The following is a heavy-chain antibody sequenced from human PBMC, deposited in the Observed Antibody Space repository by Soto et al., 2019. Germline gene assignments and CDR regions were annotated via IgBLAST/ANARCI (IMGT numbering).Heavy chain of an antibody. D-gene: IGHD3-10*01. CDR3: ARGRFGELLPTRWFDH. CDR1: GGSISSYY. Sequence: SETLSLTCTVSGGSISSYYWSWIRQPPGKGLEWIGYIYYSGSTNYNPSLKSRVTISVDTSKNQFSLKLSSVTAVDTAVYYCARGRFGELLPTRWFDHWGQGTLVSVSS. J-gene: IGHJ5*02. V-gene: IGHV4-59*01. CDR2: IYYSGST.